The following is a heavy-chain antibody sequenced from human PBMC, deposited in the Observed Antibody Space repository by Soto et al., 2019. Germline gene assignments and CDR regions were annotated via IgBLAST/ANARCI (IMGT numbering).Heavy chain of an antibody. Sequence: QVQLQESGPGLVKPSQTLSLTCSVSGGSISSGSFYWSWTRQHPGKGPEWIGYVYHSGKTHYHPSLRSRVTISLDPSKNQFSLERSSVSAADTAVYFCARADASPGTFEIWGQGTLVTVSS. V-gene: IGHV4-31*03. CDR3: ARADASPGTFEI. CDR2: VYHSGKT. J-gene: IGHJ3*02. CDR1: GGSISSGSFY.